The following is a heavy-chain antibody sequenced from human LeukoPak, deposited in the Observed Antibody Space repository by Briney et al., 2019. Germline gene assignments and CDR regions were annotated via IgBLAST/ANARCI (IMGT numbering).Heavy chain of an antibody. CDR2: IIPIFGTA. D-gene: IGHD1-7*01. CDR3: ARSRTGTTEGWFDP. Sequence: SVKVSCKASGGTFSSYAISWVRQAPGQGLEWMGGIIPIFGTANYAQKFQGRVTITTDESTSTAYMELSSLRSEDTAAYYCARSRTGTTEGWFDPWGQGTLVTVSS. V-gene: IGHV1-69*05. J-gene: IGHJ5*02. CDR1: GGTFSSYA.